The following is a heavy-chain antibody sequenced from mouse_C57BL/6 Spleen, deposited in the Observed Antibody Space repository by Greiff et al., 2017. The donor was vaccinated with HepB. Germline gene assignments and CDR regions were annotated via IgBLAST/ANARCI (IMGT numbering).Heavy chain of an antibody. D-gene: IGHD1-1*01. V-gene: IGHV1-55*01. Sequence: VQLQQSGAELVKPGASVKMSCKASGYTFTGYWITWVRQRPGQGLEWIGDIYPGSGSTNYNEKFKSKATLTVDTSSSTAYMQLSSLTSEDSAVYYCARGGLLRYPYYFDYWGQGTTLTVSS. CDR1: GYTFTGYW. J-gene: IGHJ2*01. CDR3: ARGGLLRYPYYFDY. CDR2: IYPGSGST.